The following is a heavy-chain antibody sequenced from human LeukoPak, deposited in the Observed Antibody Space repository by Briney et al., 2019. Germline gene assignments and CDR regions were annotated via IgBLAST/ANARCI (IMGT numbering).Heavy chain of an antibody. CDR2: IYYSGST. Sequence: SETLSLTCTVSGGSISSSTYYWGWIRQPPGKGLEWIGSIYYSGSTYYNPSLKSRVTMSVDTSKNQFSLKLSSVTAADTAVYYCARADYYYYYMDVWGKGTTVTISS. J-gene: IGHJ6*03. CDR1: GGSISSSTYY. V-gene: IGHV4-39*07. CDR3: ARADYYYYYMDV.